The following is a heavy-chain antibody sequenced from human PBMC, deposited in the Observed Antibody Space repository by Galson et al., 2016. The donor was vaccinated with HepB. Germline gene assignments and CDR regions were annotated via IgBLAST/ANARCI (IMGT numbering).Heavy chain of an antibody. CDR3: ARDTKGRVEVVVAANYYYYYGMDV. CDR2: IKQDGSEK. V-gene: IGHV3-7*03. CDR1: GFTFSSYW. J-gene: IGHJ6*02. D-gene: IGHD2-15*01. Sequence: SLRLSCAVSGFTFSSYWMSWVRQGPGKGLEWVAIIKQDGSEKYYVDSVKGRFTISRDNAKKSLYLQMNSLRDEDTAVYYCARDTKGRVEVVVAANYYYYYGMDVWGQGTTVTVSS.